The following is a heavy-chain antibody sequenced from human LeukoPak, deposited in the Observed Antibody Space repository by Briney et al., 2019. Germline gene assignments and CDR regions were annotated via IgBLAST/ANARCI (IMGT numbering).Heavy chain of an antibody. CDR3: ARNLGATGPHDAFDI. D-gene: IGHD1-26*01. CDR2: IYSGDSV. V-gene: IGHV3-53*01. J-gene: IGHJ3*02. CDR1: GFTVITND. Sequence: GGSLRLSCAASGFTVITNDMTWVRQAPGKGLEWVSVIYSGDSVYYADSVKGRFTISRDNSKNTLYLQMNSLRAEDTAVYYCARNLGATGPHDAFDIWGQGTTVTVSS.